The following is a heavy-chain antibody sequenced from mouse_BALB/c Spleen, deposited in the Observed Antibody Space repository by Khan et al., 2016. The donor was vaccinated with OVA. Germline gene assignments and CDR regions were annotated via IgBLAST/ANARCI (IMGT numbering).Heavy chain of an antibody. J-gene: IGHJ3*01. Sequence: QVRLQQSGAELARPGASVKLSCKASGYTFTDYYINWVKQRTGQGLEWIGEISPGSGDTFYNEKFKGKATLTADKSSSTASMQLSSLPSAASAVYFCARRNYFGDSLAYWGQGTLVTGSA. CDR3: ARRNYFGDSLAY. V-gene: IGHV1-77*01. D-gene: IGHD1-2*01. CDR2: ISPGSGDT. CDR1: GYTFTDYY.